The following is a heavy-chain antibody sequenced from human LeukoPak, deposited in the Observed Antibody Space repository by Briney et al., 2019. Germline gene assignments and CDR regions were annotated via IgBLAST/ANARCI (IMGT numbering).Heavy chain of an antibody. J-gene: IGHJ4*02. CDR2: IYYSGST. CDR1: GGSISSYY. V-gene: IGHV4-59*01. D-gene: IGHD2-21*02. Sequence: SETLSLTCTVSGGSISSYYWSWIRQPPGKGLEWIGYIYYSGSTNYNPSLKSRVTISVDTSKNQFSLKLSSVTAADTAVYYCARDLGDPGFDLWGQGTLVTVSS. CDR3: ARDLGDPGFDL.